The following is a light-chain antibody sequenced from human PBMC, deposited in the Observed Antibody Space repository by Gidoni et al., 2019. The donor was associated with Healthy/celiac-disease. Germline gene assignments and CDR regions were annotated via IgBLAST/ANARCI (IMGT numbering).Light chain of an antibody. CDR2: DVS. Sequence: QSALTQPRSVSGSPGQSVTISCTGTSSDVGGYNYVSWYQQHPGKAPKLMIYDVSKRLSGVPDRFSGSKSGNTASLTISGLQAEDEADYYCSSYAGSSLVFGGGTKLTVL. V-gene: IGLV2-11*01. CDR1: SSDVGGYNY. CDR3: SSYAGSSLV. J-gene: IGLJ3*02.